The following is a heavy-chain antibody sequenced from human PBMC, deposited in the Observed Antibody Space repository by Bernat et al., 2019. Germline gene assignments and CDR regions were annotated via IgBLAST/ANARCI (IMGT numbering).Heavy chain of an antibody. D-gene: IGHD1-26*01. Sequence: QVQLVQSGAEVKKPGSSVKVSCKASGGTFSSYAISWVRQAPGQGLEWMGGIIPIFGTANYAQKFQGRVTITADESTSTAYMELSSLRSEDTAVYYCARESLRVGAMPYYSYGMDVWGQGTTVTVSS. J-gene: IGHJ6*02. CDR1: GGTFSSYA. V-gene: IGHV1-69*01. CDR3: ARESLRVGAMPYYSYGMDV. CDR2: IIPIFGTA.